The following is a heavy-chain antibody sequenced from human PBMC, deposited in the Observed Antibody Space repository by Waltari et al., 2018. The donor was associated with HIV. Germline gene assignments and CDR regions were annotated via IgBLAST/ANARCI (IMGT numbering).Heavy chain of an antibody. CDR2: IYHSGST. J-gene: IGHJ4*02. D-gene: IGHD6-19*01. V-gene: IGHV4-38-2*02. CDR3: ARDHGIAVAGTRN. Sequence: QVQLQESGPGLVKPSETLSLTCAVSGYSISSGYYWGWIRQPPGKGLEWIGSIYHSGSTYNNPALKSRVTISVDTSKNQFSLKLSSVTAADTAVYYCARDHGIAVAGTRNWGQGTLVTVSS. CDR1: GYSISSGYY.